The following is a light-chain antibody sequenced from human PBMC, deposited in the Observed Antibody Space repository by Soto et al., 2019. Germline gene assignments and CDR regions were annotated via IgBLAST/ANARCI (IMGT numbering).Light chain of an antibody. CDR1: HRISNW. V-gene: IGKV1-5*03. Sequence: DVQMTQSPSTLSASVGDRVTITCRASHRISNWLAWYQQKPGKAPRLLIYKASSLEGGVPSRFRGSVSGTEFTLTISSLQPDDFATYYCQQHNTNSWTFGQGTKXEIQ. J-gene: IGKJ1*01. CDR3: QQHNTNSWT. CDR2: KAS.